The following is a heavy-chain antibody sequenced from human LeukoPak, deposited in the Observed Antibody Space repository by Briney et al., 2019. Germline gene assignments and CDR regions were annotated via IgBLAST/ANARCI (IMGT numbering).Heavy chain of an antibody. CDR3: ARDYMVRGVIYYYYYGMDV. CDR1: GFTVSSNY. V-gene: IGHV3-53*01. D-gene: IGHD3-10*01. Sequence: GGSLRLSCAASGFTVSSNYMSWVRQAPGKGLEWVSVIYSGGSTYYADSVKGRFTISRDNSKNTLYLQMNSLRAEDTAVYYCARDYMVRGVIYYYYYGMDVWGQGTTVTVSS. J-gene: IGHJ6*02. CDR2: IYSGGST.